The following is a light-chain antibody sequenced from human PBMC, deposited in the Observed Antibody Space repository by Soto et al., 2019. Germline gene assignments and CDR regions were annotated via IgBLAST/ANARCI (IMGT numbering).Light chain of an antibody. CDR3: SSYTSSSTLAV. Sequence: QSALTQPASVSGSPGQSITISCTGTSSDVGGYNYVSWYQQHPGKAPKLMIYEVSNRPSGVSNRFSGSKSGNTASLTISGLQAEEEADYYCSSYTSSSTLAVFGGGTKLTVL. V-gene: IGLV2-14*01. CDR1: SSDVGGYNY. CDR2: EVS. J-gene: IGLJ2*01.